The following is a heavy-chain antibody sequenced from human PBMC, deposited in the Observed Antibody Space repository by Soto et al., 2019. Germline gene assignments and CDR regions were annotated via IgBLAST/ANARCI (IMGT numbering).Heavy chain of an antibody. CDR1: GGTFRNFA. V-gene: IGHV1-69*13. J-gene: IGHJ4*02. Sequence: ASVKVSCKTSGGTFRNFAVNWARQAPGQGLEWVGTIIPIFGTANYARNSQGRVTITADESTSTAYMELSSLTSDDTAVYYCARGREFGDYYFDYWGQGTLVTVSS. CDR3: ARGREFGDYYFDY. CDR2: IIPIFGTA. D-gene: IGHD4-17*01.